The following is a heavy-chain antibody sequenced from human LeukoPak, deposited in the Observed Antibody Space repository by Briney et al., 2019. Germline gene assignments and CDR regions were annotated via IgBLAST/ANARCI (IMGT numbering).Heavy chain of an antibody. Sequence: ASVKVSCKASGYTFTGYYMHWVRQAPGQGLEWMGWINPNSGGTNYAQKFQGWVTMTRDTSISTAYMELSRLRSDDTAVYYCARDHRVGATGGLDAFDIWGQGTMVTVSS. CDR1: GYTFTGYY. D-gene: IGHD1-26*01. CDR3: ARDHRVGATGGLDAFDI. V-gene: IGHV1-2*04. J-gene: IGHJ3*02. CDR2: INPNSGGT.